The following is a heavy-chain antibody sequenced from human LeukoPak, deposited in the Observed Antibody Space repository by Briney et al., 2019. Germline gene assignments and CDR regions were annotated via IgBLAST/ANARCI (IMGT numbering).Heavy chain of an antibody. V-gene: IGHV4-38-2*02. Sequence: SETLSLTCTVSGFHISSGYYWGWIRQPPGKGLEWIGSICHRGSTYCNPYIKSRVTISVDTSKNLVSLKLSFLTHAHTAVYYCLRDSDFLIVPAAISSYVNWFAPWGQGTLVTVSS. D-gene: IGHD2-2*01. J-gene: IGHJ5*02. CDR1: GFHISSGYY. CDR2: ICHRGST. CDR3: LRDSDFLIVPAAISSYVNWFAP.